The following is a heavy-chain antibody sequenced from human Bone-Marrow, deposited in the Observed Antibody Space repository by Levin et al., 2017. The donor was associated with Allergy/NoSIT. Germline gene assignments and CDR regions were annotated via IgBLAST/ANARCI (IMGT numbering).Heavy chain of an antibody. CDR1: GFIFDDYA. CDR2: IGSDSGSI. V-gene: IGHV3-9*01. D-gene: IGHD3-3*01. CDR3: AKDMTQDFWSGSFDN. Sequence: LSLTCAASGFIFDDYAMHWVRQTPGKGLEWVSGIGSDSGSIAYADSVKGRFTISRDNAKKSLYLHMNSLRTEDTAFYYCAKDMTQDFWSGSFDNWGQGILVTVSS. J-gene: IGHJ4*02.